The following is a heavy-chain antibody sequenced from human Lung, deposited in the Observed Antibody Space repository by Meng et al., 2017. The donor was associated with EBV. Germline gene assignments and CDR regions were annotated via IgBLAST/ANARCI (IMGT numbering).Heavy chain of an antibody. J-gene: IGHJ4*02. CDR2: IRSKANNYTT. V-gene: IGHV3-73*02. CDR3: TSRSF. Sequence: EVQLVEAGGGLVPPGGSLKLSCAASGFPFSGSAMHWVRQASGKGLEWVGRIRSKANNYTTSFGASVEGRFTISRDDSNNTAYLQMNSLKTEDTAIYYCTSRSFWGQGTLVTVSS. CDR1: GFPFSGSA.